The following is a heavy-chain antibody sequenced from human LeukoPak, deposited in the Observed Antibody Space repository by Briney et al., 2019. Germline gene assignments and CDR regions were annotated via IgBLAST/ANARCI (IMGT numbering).Heavy chain of an antibody. CDR3: ARDSSGQNWFDP. V-gene: IGHV1-69*01. D-gene: IGHD6-19*01. CDR1: GGSFSSYA. J-gene: IGHJ5*02. CDR2: IIPIFGTA. Sequence: SVKISCKASGGSFSSYAISWVRQAPGQGLEWMGGIIPIFGTANYAQKFQGRVTITADESTSTAYMELSSLRSEDTAVYYCARDSSGQNWFDPWGQGTLVTVSS.